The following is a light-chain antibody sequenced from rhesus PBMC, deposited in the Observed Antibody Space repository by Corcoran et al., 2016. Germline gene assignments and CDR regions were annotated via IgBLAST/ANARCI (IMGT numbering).Light chain of an antibody. V-gene: IGKV1-69*01. CDR3: QQHDTFPYS. J-gene: IGKJ2*01. CDR1: QAISNW. Sequence: DIQMTQSPSSLSASVGDKVTISCRASQAISNWLAWYHQKPGKAPKLLINRESNLEAGGPSRFTGNGSGTDFNLTISRRQPEDIASYYCQQHDTFPYSFGQGTKLEIK. CDR2: RES.